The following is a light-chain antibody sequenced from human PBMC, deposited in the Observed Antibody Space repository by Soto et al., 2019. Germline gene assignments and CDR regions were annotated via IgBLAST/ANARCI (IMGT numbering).Light chain of an antibody. CDR3: GTWESYLSVVV. J-gene: IGLJ2*01. V-gene: IGLV1-51*01. Sequence: QSVLTQPPSVSAAPGQTVTISCSGSGSNIGSNTVSWYQQVPGTAPKLLLYANNKRPSGIPDRFSGSKSGTSATLGITGLQTADEADYYCGTWESYLSVVVFGGGTKVTVL. CDR1: GSNIGSNT. CDR2: ANN.